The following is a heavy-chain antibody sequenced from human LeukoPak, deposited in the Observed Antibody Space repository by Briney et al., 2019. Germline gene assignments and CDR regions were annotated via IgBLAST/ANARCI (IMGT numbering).Heavy chain of an antibody. Sequence: GGSLRLSCAASGFTFSSYSMSWVRQAPGKGLEWVSVIYSGGSTYYADSVKGRFTISRDNSKNTLYLQMNSLRAEDTAVYYCARGVFYYDSSGSQYFDPWGQGTLVTVSS. V-gene: IGHV3-66*01. CDR1: GFTFSSYS. D-gene: IGHD3-22*01. CDR2: IYSGGST. CDR3: ARGVFYYDSSGSQYFDP. J-gene: IGHJ5*02.